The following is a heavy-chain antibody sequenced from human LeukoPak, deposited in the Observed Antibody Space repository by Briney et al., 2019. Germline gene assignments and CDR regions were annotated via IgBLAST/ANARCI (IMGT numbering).Heavy chain of an antibody. D-gene: IGHD2-2*01. CDR1: GYTFTSYY. J-gene: IGHJ2*01. CDR3: ARERIVVVPAAMLSDYWYFDL. CDR2: INPSGGST. V-gene: IGHV1-46*01. Sequence: ASVKVSCKASGYTFTSYYMHWVRQAPGQGLEWMEIINPSGGSTSYAQKFQGRVTMTRDTSTSTVYMELSSLRSEDTAVYHCARERIVVVPAAMLSDYWYFDLWGRGTLVTVSS.